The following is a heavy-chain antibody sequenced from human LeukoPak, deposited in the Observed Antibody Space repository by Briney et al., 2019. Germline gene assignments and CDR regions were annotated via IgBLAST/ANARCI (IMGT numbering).Heavy chain of an antibody. Sequence: GGSLRLSCAASEFTFSSYSMNWVRQAPGKGLEWVSYITNSGNSKSYADSVKGRFTISRDNTKSSLYLQMNGLRAEDTAVYYCATWGYDAFDIWGQGTMVTVSS. CDR2: ITNSGNSK. D-gene: IGHD7-27*01. V-gene: IGHV3-48*01. CDR1: EFTFSSYS. J-gene: IGHJ3*02. CDR3: ATWGYDAFDI.